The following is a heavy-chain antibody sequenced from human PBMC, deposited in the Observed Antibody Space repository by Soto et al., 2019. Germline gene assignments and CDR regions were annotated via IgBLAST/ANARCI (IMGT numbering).Heavy chain of an antibody. V-gene: IGHV1-2*04. CDR1: GYTFTGYY. CDR3: ATLRPVRYCSSTSCYRFDY. D-gene: IGHD2-2*01. Sequence: ASVKVSCKASGYTFTGYYMHWVRQAPGHGLEWMGWINPNSGGTNYAQKFQGWVTMTRDTSISTAYMELSRLRSDDTAVYYCATLRPVRYCSSTSCYRFDYWGQGTLVTVSS. J-gene: IGHJ4*02. CDR2: INPNSGGT.